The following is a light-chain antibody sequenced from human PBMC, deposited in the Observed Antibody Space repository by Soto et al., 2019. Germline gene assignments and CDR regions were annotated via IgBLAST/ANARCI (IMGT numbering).Light chain of an antibody. CDR2: DAS. CDR1: QSISDN. V-gene: IGKV3-15*01. CDR3: QQYKSWPPLT. Sequence: DIVMTQSPAILSVSLGERATISCLASQSISDNLAWYQQKSGQAPRLLIYDASTRATGVPARFSGSGSGTEFTLTISSLQSDDFAIYYCQQYKSWPPLTFGGGTKVE. J-gene: IGKJ4*01.